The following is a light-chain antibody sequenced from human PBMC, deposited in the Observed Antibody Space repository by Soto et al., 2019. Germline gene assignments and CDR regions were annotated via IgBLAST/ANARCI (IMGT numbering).Light chain of an antibody. CDR3: QQRYNWPPLT. CDR2: DSS. CDR1: QSLSTY. J-gene: IGKJ4*01. V-gene: IGKV3-11*01. Sequence: EVVLTQSPATLSLSPGERATLSCRASQSLSTYLAWYQQKPGQAPRLLIYDSSNRSTGVPARFSGSGSGTDFNLTISSLEPEDFAVYYCQQRYNWPPLTFGGGTRVEIK.